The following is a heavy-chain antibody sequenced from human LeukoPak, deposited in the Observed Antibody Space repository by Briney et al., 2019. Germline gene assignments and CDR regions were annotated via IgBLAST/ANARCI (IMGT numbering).Heavy chain of an antibody. CDR2: ISSSGSTI. CDR1: GFTFSSYW. CDR3: ARDLGQYYDTSDNWFDP. V-gene: IGHV3-48*04. J-gene: IGHJ5*02. Sequence: GGSLRLSCAASGFTFSSYWMHWVRQAPGKGLEWVSYISSSGSTIYYADSLKGRFTISRDNAKNSLYLQMNSLRAEDTAVYYCARDLGQYYDTSDNWFDPWGQGTLVTVSS. D-gene: IGHD3-22*01.